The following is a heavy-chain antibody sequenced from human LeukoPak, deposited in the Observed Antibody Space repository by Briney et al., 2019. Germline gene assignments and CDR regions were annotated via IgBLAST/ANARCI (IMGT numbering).Heavy chain of an antibody. V-gene: IGHV3-21*04. CDR1: GFTFSSYS. J-gene: IGHJ3*02. CDR2: ISSSSSYI. D-gene: IGHD3-10*01. CDR3: AKCQRITLIRGAETDAFDI. Sequence: GGSLRLSCAASGFTFSSYSMNWVRQAPGKGLEWVSSISSSSSYIYYADSVKGRFTISRDNSKNTLYLQMNSLRAGDTAVYYCAKCQRITLIRGAETDAFDIWGQGTMVTVSS.